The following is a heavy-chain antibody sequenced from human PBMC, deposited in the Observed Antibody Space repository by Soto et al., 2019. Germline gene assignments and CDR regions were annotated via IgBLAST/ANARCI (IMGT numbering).Heavy chain of an antibody. J-gene: IGHJ4*02. V-gene: IGHV4-39*01. D-gene: IGHD3-9*01. CDR3: VSSFDWLFQDTFDY. CDR1: GGSISSSSYY. CDR2: IYYSGST. Sequence: SETLSLTCTVSGGSISSSSYYWGWIRQPPGKGLEWIGSIYYSGSTYYNPSLKSRVTISVDTSKNQFSLKLSSVTAADTAVYYCVSSFDWLFQDTFDYWGQGTLVTVSS.